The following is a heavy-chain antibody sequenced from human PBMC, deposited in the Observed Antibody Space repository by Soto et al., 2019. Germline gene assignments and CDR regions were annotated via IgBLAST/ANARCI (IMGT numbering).Heavy chain of an antibody. Sequence: QITLKESGPTLVKPTQTLTVTCTFSGFSLSTSGVGVGWIRQPPGKALEWLALISWNDEKTYSPSLKTTLTITEDTSKNQVVLTMTNMAPVDTATYYCAQTRGYFDYWGQGTLVTVSS. CDR3: AQTRGYFDY. J-gene: IGHJ4*02. V-gene: IGHV2-5*01. CDR2: ISWNDEK. CDR1: GFSLSTSGVG. D-gene: IGHD3-10*01.